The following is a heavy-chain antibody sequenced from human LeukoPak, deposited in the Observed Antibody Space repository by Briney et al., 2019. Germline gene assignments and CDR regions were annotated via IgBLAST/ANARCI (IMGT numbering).Heavy chain of an antibody. Sequence: ASVKVSCKASGYTFTSYGISWVRQAPGQGLEWMGWISAYNGNTNYAQKLQGRVTMTTDTSTSTAYMELRSLRSDDTAVYYCARGRLRSGWYQDLRFDYWGQGTLVTVSS. CDR3: ARGRLRSGWYQDLRFDY. CDR2: ISAYNGNT. CDR1: GYTFTSYG. D-gene: IGHD6-19*01. V-gene: IGHV1-18*01. J-gene: IGHJ4*02.